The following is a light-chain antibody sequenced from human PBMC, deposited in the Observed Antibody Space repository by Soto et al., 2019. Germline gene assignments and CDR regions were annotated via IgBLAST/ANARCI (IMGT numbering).Light chain of an antibody. CDR2: GAS. Sequence: EIVMTQSPATLSVSPGERATLSCRASQSVSSNLTWYQQKPGQAPRLLIYGASTRATGIPARFSGSGSGTEFTLTISSLQSYDFGVYYCQQYNNSPKPFGQGTKV. CDR1: QSVSSN. J-gene: IGKJ1*01. V-gene: IGKV3-15*01. CDR3: QQYNNSPKP.